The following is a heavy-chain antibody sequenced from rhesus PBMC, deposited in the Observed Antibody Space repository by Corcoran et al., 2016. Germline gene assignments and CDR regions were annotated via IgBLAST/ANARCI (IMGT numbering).Heavy chain of an antibody. J-gene: IGHJ6*01. V-gene: IGHV4-80*01. CDR1: GASISSYW. CDR2: INGNSWRT. D-gene: IGHD3-3*01. CDR3: ARSRYNFWSGYPYYGLDS. Sequence: QVQLQESGPGLVKPSENLSLTCAVSGASISSYWWNWIRQPPGKGQEWIGEINGNSWRTTYNPSLTRRVTISKDAVKNQCSLELSSVTAADTALYYCARSRYNFWSGYPYYGLDSWGQGVVVTVSS.